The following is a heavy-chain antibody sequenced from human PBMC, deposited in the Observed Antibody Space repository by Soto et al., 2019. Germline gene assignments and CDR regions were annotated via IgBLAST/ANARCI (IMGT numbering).Heavy chain of an antibody. CDR1: GFTFSSYS. Sequence: EVQLVESGGGLVQPGGSLRLSCAASGFTFSSYSMNWVRQAPGKGLEWVSYISSSSSTIYYADSVKGRFTISRDNAKNSLYVQMTSLRDEHTAVYYCAREGGSLNWCDPWGQGTLVTVSS. V-gene: IGHV3-48*02. D-gene: IGHD1-26*01. CDR3: AREGGSLNWCDP. J-gene: IGHJ5*02. CDR2: ISSSSSTI.